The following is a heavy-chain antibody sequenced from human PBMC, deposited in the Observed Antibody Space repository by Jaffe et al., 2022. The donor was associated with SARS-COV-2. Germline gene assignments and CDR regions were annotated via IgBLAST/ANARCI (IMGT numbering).Heavy chain of an antibody. CDR1: GGSISSSSYY. J-gene: IGHJ6*02. Sequence: QLQLQESGPGLVKPSETLSLTCTVSGGSISSSSYYWGWIRQPPGKGLEWIGSIYYSGSTYYNPSLKSRVTISVDTSKNQFSLKLSSVTAADTAVYYCARHAIQLWLSGYYYGMDVWGQGTTVTVSS. D-gene: IGHD5-18*01. V-gene: IGHV4-39*01. CDR3: ARHAIQLWLSGYYYGMDV. CDR2: IYYSGST.